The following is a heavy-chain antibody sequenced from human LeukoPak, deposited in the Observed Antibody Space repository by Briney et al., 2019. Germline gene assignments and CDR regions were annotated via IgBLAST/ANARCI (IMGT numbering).Heavy chain of an antibody. D-gene: IGHD6-13*01. CDR1: GFTLSSYA. J-gene: IGHJ6*03. CDR3: ASIAAAGTFNYYYYMDV. CDR2: ISYDGSNK. V-gene: IGHV3-30*04. Sequence: QPGGSLRLSCAASGFTLSSYAMHWVRQAPGKGLEWVAVISYDGSNKYYADSVKGRFTISRDNSKNTLYLQMNSLRAEDTAVYYCASIAAAGTFNYYYYMDVWGKGTTVTVSS.